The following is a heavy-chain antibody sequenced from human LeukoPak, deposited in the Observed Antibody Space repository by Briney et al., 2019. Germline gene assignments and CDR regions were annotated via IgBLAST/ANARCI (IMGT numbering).Heavy chain of an antibody. CDR2: IIPIFGTA. Sequence: GASVKVSCKASGGTFSSYAISWVRQAPGQGLEWMGGIIPIFGTANYAQKFQGRVTITADESTSIAYMELSSLRSEDTAVYYCARRTIFGVETLLDYWGQGTLVTVSS. CDR1: GGTFSSYA. J-gene: IGHJ4*02. V-gene: IGHV1-69*13. CDR3: ARRTIFGVETLLDY. D-gene: IGHD3-3*01.